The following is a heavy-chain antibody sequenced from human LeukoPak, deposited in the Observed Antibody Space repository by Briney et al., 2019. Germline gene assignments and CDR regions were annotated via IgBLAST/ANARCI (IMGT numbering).Heavy chain of an antibody. D-gene: IGHD1-20*01. CDR3: ARDGAGGMTD. J-gene: IGHJ3*01. Sequence: PSETLSLTCTVSGGSISSYYWIWIRQPPGKGLEWIGYIYYSGSTNYNPSLKSRVTISVDTSKNQFSLKLSSVTAADTAVYYWARDGAGGMTDWGQGTMVTVSS. CDR2: IYYSGST. V-gene: IGHV4-59*01. CDR1: GGSISSYY.